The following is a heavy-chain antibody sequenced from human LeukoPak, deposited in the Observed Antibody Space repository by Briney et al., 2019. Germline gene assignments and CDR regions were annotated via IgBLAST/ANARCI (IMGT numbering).Heavy chain of an antibody. Sequence: GGSLRLSCAASGFTFSSYAMSWIRQAPGKGLEWVSAISGSGGSTYYADSVKGRFTISRDNSKNTLYLQMNSLRAEDTAVYYCAKEWFRDYLGSDFDYWGQGTLVTVSS. V-gene: IGHV3-23*01. J-gene: IGHJ4*02. CDR3: AKEWFRDYLGSDFDY. D-gene: IGHD4-17*01. CDR1: GFTFSSYA. CDR2: ISGSGGST.